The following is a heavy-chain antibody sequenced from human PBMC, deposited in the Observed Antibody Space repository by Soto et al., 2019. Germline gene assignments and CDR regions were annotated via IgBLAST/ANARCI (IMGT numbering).Heavy chain of an antibody. J-gene: IGHJ4*02. V-gene: IGHV1-69*13. D-gene: IGHD6-19*01. CDR3: YGVAVAGRGYFDY. CDR1: GGTFSSYA. CDR2: IIPIFGTA. Sequence: GASVKVSCKASGGTFSSYAISWVRQAPGQGLEWMGGIIPIFGTANYAQKFQGRVTITADESTSTAYMELSSLRSEDTAVYYCYGVAVAGRGYFDYWGQGTLVTVSS.